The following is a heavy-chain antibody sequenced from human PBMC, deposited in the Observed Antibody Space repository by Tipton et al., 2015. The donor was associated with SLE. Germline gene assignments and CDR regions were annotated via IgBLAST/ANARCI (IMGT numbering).Heavy chain of an antibody. J-gene: IGHJ3*02. Sequence: SLRLSCAASGFTFSSYSLNWVRQAPGKGLEWVSYISSSSSTISYADSVKGRFTISRGNAKNSLYLQMYSLRAEDTAVYYCARAPHAFDIWGQGTLVTVSS. CDR1: GFTFSSYS. V-gene: IGHV3-48*01. CDR2: ISSSSSTI. CDR3: ARAPHAFDI.